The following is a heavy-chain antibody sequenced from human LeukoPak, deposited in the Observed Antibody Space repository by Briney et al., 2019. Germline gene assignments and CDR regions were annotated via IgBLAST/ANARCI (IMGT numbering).Heavy chain of an antibody. D-gene: IGHD4-17*01. J-gene: IGHJ4*02. CDR1: GFTFSAYS. Sequence: GGSLRLSCAASGFTFSAYSMNWVRQAPGKGPEWVSYISSSSSATYYADSVKGRFTISRDNSKNTLYLQMNSLRAEDTAVYYCARDGGLWVRQGNYGDYYFDYWGQGTLVTVSS. CDR3: ARDGGLWVRQGNYGDYYFDY. CDR2: ISSSSSAT. V-gene: IGHV3-48*01.